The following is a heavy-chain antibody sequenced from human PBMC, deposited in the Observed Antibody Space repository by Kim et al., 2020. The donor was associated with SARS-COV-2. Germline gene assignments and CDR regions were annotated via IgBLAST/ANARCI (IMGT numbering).Heavy chain of an antibody. J-gene: IGHJ4*02. Sequence: SETLSLTCTVSGGSISSGGYYWRWIRQHPGKGLEWIGYIYYSGSTSYNPSLTSRVTISVDTSKHQFSLKLSSVTAADTAVYYCARVAPSIAAARAFDYWGQGTLVTVSS. V-gene: IGHV4-31*03. CDR3: ARVAPSIAAARAFDY. CDR1: GGSISSGGYY. CDR2: IYYSGST. D-gene: IGHD6-13*01.